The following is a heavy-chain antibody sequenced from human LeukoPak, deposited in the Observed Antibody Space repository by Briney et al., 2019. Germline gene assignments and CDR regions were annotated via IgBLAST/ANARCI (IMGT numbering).Heavy chain of an antibody. CDR3: ARTSIAAREADY. CDR2: ISNNGGST. Sequence: PGGSLRLSCAVSGFSFSRYGFHWVRQAPGKGLEYVSAISNNGGSTYYARSVKGRFTISRDNSKNTLYLQMGSLRAEDMAVYYCARTSIAAREADYWGQGTLVTVSS. CDR1: GFSFSRYG. J-gene: IGHJ4*02. D-gene: IGHD6-6*01. V-gene: IGHV3-64*01.